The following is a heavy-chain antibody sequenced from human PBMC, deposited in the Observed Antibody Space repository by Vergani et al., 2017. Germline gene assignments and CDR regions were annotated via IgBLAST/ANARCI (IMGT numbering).Heavy chain of an antibody. Sequence: VQLVESGGGLVQPGRSLRLSCTASGFTFGDYAMSWFRQAPGKGLEWVGFIRSKAYGGTTEYAASVKGRFTISRDDSKSIAYLQMNSLKTEDTAVYYCTRATYYYGSGSYYYFDYWGQGTLVTVSS. CDR1: GFTFGDYA. J-gene: IGHJ4*02. CDR3: TRATYYYGSGSYYYFDY. D-gene: IGHD3-10*01. V-gene: IGHV3-49*03. CDR2: IRSKAYGGTT.